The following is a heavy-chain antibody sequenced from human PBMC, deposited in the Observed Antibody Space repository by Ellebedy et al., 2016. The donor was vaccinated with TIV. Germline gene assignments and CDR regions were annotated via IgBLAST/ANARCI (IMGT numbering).Heavy chain of an antibody. D-gene: IGHD6-19*01. J-gene: IGHJ4*02. CDR2: INSDGSST. CDR3: ARGGGFSSGWPGLIGD. CDR1: GFTFSSYW. Sequence: GESLKISCAASGFTFSSYWMHWVRQAPGKGLVWVSRINSDGSSTSYADSVKGRFTISRDNSKNTLYLQMNSLRAEDTAVYYCARGGGFSSGWPGLIGDWGQGTLVTVSS. V-gene: IGHV3-74*01.